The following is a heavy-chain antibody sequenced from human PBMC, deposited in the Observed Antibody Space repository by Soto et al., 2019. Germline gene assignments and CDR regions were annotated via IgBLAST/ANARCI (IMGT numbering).Heavy chain of an antibody. V-gene: IGHV4-31*03. CDR2: MYYSGST. CDR3: ARGESLSLGNWFDP. J-gene: IGHJ5*02. Sequence: QVQLQESGPGLVKPSQTLSLTCTVSGGSISSGGYYWSWIRQHPGTGLEWIGYMYYSGSTYYNPSLKSRVTISVDTSKNQFSLKLSSVTAADTAVYYCARGESLSLGNWFDPWGQGTLVTVSS. CDR1: GGSISSGGYY.